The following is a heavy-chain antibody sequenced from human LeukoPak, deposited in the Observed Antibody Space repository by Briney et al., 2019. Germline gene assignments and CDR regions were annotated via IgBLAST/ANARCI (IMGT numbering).Heavy chain of an antibody. CDR2: IYSSGST. V-gene: IGHV3-53*01. Sequence: ETLSLTCTVSGGSISSSSYYWGWIRQPPGKGLEWVSVIYSSGSTYYADSVKGRFTISRDNSKNTLYLQMNSLRAEDTAVYYCTRVEPLGPTRDYWGQGTLVTVSS. CDR3: TRVEPLGPTRDY. CDR1: GGSISSSSYY. J-gene: IGHJ4*02. D-gene: IGHD1-26*01.